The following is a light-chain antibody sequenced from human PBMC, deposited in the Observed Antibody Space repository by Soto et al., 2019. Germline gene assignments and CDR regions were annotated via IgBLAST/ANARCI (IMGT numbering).Light chain of an antibody. CDR2: DAS. CDR3: QQFSSYPLT. CDR1: RSLTSN. V-gene: IGKV3-20*01. J-gene: IGKJ4*01. Sequence: EIVLTQSPGTLSLSPGERATLSCRASRSLTSNLAWYQQKPGQAPRLLIYDASSRATGIPDRFSGGGSGTDFTLTISRLEPEDFAVYYCQQFSSYPLTFGGGTKVDIK.